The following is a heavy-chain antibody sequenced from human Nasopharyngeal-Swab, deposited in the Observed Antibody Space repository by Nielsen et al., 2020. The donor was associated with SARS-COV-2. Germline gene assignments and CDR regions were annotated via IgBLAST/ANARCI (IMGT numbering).Heavy chain of an antibody. Sequence: GEALKISCAASGFTFRRYDMHWVRQATGKGLEWVSAIGTAGDTYYPGSMKGRFTISRENAKNSLYLQMNSLRAGETAGYYCARSSTLDYWGQGTLVTVSS. V-gene: IGHV3-13*01. CDR1: GFTFRRYD. D-gene: IGHD2-2*01. CDR3: ARSSTLDY. CDR2: IGTAGDT. J-gene: IGHJ4*02.